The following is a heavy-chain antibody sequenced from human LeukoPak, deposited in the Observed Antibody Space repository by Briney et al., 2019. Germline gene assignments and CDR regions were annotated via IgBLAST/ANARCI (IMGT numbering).Heavy chain of an antibody. CDR3: ARRGLRGWFDP. D-gene: IGHD2-21*01. CDR1: GASISGYY. Sequence: SETLSLTCAVSGASISGYYWSWIRQSPDKRLEWIGYIYYSGSTNYNPSLKSRVTISVDTSKNQFSLKLSSVTAADTAVYYCARRGLRGWFDPWGQGTLVTVSS. CDR2: IYYSGST. J-gene: IGHJ5*02. V-gene: IGHV4-59*01.